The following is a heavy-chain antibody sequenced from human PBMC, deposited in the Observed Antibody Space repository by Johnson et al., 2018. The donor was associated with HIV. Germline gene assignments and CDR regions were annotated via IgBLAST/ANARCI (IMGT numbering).Heavy chain of an antibody. CDR1: GFTFSSYD. CDR3: ARFRSSNWFDAFDI. CDR2: IGTAGDT. J-gene: IGHJ3*02. D-gene: IGHD6-13*01. Sequence: VQLLESGGGLVQPGGSLRLSCAASGFTFSSYDMHWVRQATGKGLEWVSAIGTAGDTYYPGSVKGRFTISRENAKNSLYLQMNSLRAEDTAVYYCARFRSSNWFDAFDIWGQGTMVTVSA. V-gene: IGHV3-13*01.